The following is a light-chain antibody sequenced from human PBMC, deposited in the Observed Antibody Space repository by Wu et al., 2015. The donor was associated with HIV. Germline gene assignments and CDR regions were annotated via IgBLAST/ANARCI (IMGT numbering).Light chain of an antibody. CDR3: QQYDNWPPDT. CDR1: QSVNIN. V-gene: IGKV3-15*01. J-gene: IGKJ2*01. CDR2: SAS. Sequence: EIMMTQSPATLSVSLGERVTLSCRASQSVNINLAWYQQKSGQAPRLLIYSASTRATGVPARFSGGGSGTDFTLTISSLQSEDFAVYYCQQYDNWPPDTFGQGTKLEIK.